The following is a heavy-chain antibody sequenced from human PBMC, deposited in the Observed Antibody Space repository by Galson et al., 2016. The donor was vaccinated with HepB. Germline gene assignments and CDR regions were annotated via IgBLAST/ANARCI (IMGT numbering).Heavy chain of an antibody. CDR3: ATGDLLLGGVKDY. CDR2: INPKSGGT. V-gene: IGHV1-2*02. Sequence: SVKVSCKASGYTFTAYFMHWVRQAPGQGLEWMGWINPKSGGTKYAQKFQGRVTMTRDTSISTAYMELSRLTSDDTAVYYWATGDLLLGGVKDYWGQGTLVIVSS. J-gene: IGHJ4*02. CDR1: GYTFTAYF. D-gene: IGHD1-26*01.